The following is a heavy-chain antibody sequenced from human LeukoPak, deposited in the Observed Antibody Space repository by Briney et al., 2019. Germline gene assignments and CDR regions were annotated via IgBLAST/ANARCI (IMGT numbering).Heavy chain of an antibody. Sequence: PGRSLRLSCTASGFIFGDYAMNWVRQAPGKGLEWVGFITSKAYGGTTKYAASVKGRFTISRDDSKSISYLQMNSLKIEDTALYYCARTSYDNSAYPFDYWGQGALVTVSS. D-gene: IGHD3-22*01. J-gene: IGHJ4*02. CDR1: GFIFGDYA. CDR3: ARTSYDNSAYPFDY. V-gene: IGHV3-49*04. CDR2: ITSKAYGGTT.